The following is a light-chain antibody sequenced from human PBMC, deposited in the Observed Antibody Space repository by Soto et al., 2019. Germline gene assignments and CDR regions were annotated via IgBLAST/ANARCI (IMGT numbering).Light chain of an antibody. V-gene: IGKV3-20*01. J-gene: IGKJ1*01. CDR3: HQYQSCT. CDR1: QSVSSSY. Sequence: VLSMSVGAVSLYPGERATLSCRASQSVSSSYLAWHQQKPGQAPRLLIYGASSRATGIPDRFSGSGSGTDFTLTISRPEPDELAGYTCHQYQSCTSGQGTKL. CDR2: GAS.